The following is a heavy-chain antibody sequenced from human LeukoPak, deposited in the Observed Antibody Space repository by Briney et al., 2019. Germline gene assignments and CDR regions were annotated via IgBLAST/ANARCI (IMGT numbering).Heavy chain of an antibody. J-gene: IGHJ5*02. CDR1: GFTFNSYS. CDR3: ARRALYSSGWLKFDP. CDR2: ISSSSSYI. V-gene: IGHV3-21*01. D-gene: IGHD6-19*01. Sequence: PGGSLRLSCAASGFTFNSYSMNWVRQAPGKGLEWVSSISSSSSYIYYADSVKGQFTISRDNAKNSLYLQMNSLRAEDTAVYYCARRALYSSGWLKFDPWGQGTLVTVSS.